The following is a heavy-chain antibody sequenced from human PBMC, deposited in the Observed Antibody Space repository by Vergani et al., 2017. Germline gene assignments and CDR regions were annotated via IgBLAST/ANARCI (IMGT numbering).Heavy chain of an antibody. V-gene: IGHV4-61*02. CDR1: GGSISSGSYY. CDR3: AREGYSSGYDY. Sequence: QVQLQESGPGLVKPSQTLSLTCTVSGGSISSGSYYWSWIRQPAGKGLEWIGRIYTSGSTNYNPSLKSRVTISVDTSKNQFSLKLSSVTAADTAVYYCAREGYSSGYDYWGQGTLVTVSS. J-gene: IGHJ4*02. D-gene: IGHD6-19*01. CDR2: IYTSGST.